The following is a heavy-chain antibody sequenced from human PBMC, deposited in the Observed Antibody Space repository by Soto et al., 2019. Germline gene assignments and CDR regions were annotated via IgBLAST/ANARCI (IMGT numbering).Heavy chain of an antibody. D-gene: IGHD4-17*01. CDR2: TWYDGSKK. V-gene: IGHV3-33*01. CDR3: ARGRGGDYGGNSGYYDY. J-gene: IGHJ4*02. Sequence: QVQLVESGGGVVQPGTSLRLSCAASGFTFSGHGMHWVRQAPGKGLEWMAVTWYDGSKKYYGDSVKGRFTISRDNSKNTLFLQMNSLRVEDTAVYYCARGRGGDYGGNSGYYDYWGQGTLVTVSS. CDR1: GFTFSGHG.